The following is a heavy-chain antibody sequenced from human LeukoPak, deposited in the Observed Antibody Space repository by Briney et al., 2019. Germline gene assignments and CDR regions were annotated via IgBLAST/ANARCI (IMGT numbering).Heavy chain of an antibody. CDR1: GGSISSSSYY. J-gene: IGHJ4*02. D-gene: IGHD6-13*01. CDR2: IYYSGST. CDR3: ARGGGSSSWYHY. Sequence: QASETLSLTCTVSGGSISSSSYYWGWIRQPPGKGLEWIGSIYYSGSTYYNPSLKSRVTISVDTSKNQFSLKLSSVTAADTAVYYCARGGGSSSWYHYWGQGTLVTVSS. V-gene: IGHV4-39*01.